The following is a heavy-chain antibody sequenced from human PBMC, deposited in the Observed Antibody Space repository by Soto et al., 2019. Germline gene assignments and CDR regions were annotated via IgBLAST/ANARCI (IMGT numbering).Heavy chain of an antibody. CDR3: ARVSGRGSWFDP. CDR1: GGSISSGGYY. V-gene: IGHV4-31*03. Sequence: SETLSLTCTVSGGSISSGGYYWSWIRQHPGKGLEWIGYIYYSEGTYYNPSLKSRVTISVDTSKNQFSLKLSSVTAADTAVYYCARVSGRGSWFDPWGQGTLVTVSS. J-gene: IGHJ5*02. CDR2: IYYSEGT. D-gene: IGHD3-10*01.